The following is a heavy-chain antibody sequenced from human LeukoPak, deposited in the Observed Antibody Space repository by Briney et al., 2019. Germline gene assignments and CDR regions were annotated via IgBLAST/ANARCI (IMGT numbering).Heavy chain of an antibody. CDR1: GGSISSYY. CDR2: IYYSGST. J-gene: IGHJ4*02. D-gene: IGHD1-26*01. CDR3: ARGAGATRGGFDY. Sequence: SETLSLTCTVSGGSISSYYWSWIRQPPGKGLEWIGYIYYSGSTNYNPSLKGRVTISVDTSKNQFSLKLSSVTAADTAVYYCARGAGATRGGFDYWGQGTLVTVSS. V-gene: IGHV4-59*08.